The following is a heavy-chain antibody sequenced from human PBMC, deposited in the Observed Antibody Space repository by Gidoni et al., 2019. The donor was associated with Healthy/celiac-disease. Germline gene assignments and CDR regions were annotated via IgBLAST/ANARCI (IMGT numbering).Heavy chain of an antibody. V-gene: IGHV3-33*01. CDR3: ARDSSGWYSGDFDY. Sequence: QVQLVESGGGVVQPGRFLRLSCAASGFTFSSYGMHWVRQAPGKGLEWVAVIWYDGSNKYYADSVKGRFTISRDNSKNTLYLQMNSRRAEDTAVYYCARDSSGWYSGDFDYWGQGTLVTVSS. CDR1: GFTFSSYG. D-gene: IGHD6-19*01. J-gene: IGHJ4*02. CDR2: IWYDGSNK.